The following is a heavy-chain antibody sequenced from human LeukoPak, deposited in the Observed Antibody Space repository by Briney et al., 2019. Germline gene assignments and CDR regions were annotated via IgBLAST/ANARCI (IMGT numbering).Heavy chain of an antibody. CDR3: ARVGSPIAAAGTVY. J-gene: IGHJ4*02. Sequence: PGGSLRLSCAVSGFTLSDYGIHWVRQAPGKGLEWVAVISYDGSNKYYADSVKGRFTISRDNSKNTLYLQMNSLRAEDTAVYYCARVGSPIAAAGTVYWGQGTLVTVSS. V-gene: IGHV3-33*05. CDR1: GFTLSDYG. D-gene: IGHD6-13*01. CDR2: ISYDGSNK.